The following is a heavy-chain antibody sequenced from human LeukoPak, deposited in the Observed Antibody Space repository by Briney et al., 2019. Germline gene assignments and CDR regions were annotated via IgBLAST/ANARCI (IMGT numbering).Heavy chain of an antibody. CDR3: ARSSDYCSSTSCYIWPTYFDY. J-gene: IGHJ4*02. Sequence: PGGSLRLSCAASGFTFSSYSMNWVRQAPGKGLEWVSSISSSSSYIYYADSVKGRFTISRDNAKNSLYLQMNSLRAEDTAVYHCARSSDYCSSTSCYIWPTYFDYWGQGTLVTVSS. CDR2: ISSSSSYI. CDR1: GFTFSSYS. V-gene: IGHV3-21*01. D-gene: IGHD2-2*02.